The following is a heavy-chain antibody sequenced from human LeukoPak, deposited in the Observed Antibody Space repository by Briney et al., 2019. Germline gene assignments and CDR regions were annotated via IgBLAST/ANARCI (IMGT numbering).Heavy chain of an antibody. V-gene: IGHV4-59*08. CDR1: GDSISSSY. CDR3: ARHPFATPFDR. CDR2: VFHTGDT. D-gene: IGHD2-15*01. Sequence: PSETLSLTCTVSGDSISSSYWSWIRQPPGKGLEWIGYVFHTGDTNSNPSLKSQVTVSLDTSKRQVSLRLTSVTAADTAVYYCARHPFATPFDRWGRGILVTVSS. J-gene: IGHJ5*02.